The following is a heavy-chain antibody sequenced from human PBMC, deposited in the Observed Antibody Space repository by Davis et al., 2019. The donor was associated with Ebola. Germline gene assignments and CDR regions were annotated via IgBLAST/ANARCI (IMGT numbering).Heavy chain of an antibody. D-gene: IGHD2-2*01. J-gene: IGHJ5*02. CDR2: IYPGDSDT. V-gene: IGHV5-51*01. CDR1: GYSFTSYW. Sequence: GGSLRLSCKGSGYSFTSYWIGWVRQLPGKGLEWMGIIYPGDSDTRYSPSFQGQVTISADKSISTAYLQWSSLKASDTAMYYCARTLPYCSSTSCYGDWFDPWGQGTLVTVSS. CDR3: ARTLPYCSSTSCYGDWFDP.